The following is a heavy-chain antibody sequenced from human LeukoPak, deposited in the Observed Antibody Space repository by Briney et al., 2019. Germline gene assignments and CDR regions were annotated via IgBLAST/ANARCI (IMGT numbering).Heavy chain of an antibody. CDR1: GFTFSNFA. V-gene: IGHV3-23*01. D-gene: IGHD6-13*01. Sequence: GGSPRLSCAASGFTFSNFAMSWVRQAPGKGLEWVSTISGSGTNTYYSGSVKGRFTISRDNSKNTLYLQMNSLRAEDTAVYYCAKDVLAAAGYYFDYWGQGTLVTVSS. CDR2: ISGSGTNT. CDR3: AKDVLAAAGYYFDY. J-gene: IGHJ4*02.